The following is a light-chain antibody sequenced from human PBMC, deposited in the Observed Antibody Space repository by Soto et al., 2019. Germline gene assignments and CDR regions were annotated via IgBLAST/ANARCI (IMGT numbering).Light chain of an antibody. CDR3: QQYNSYSQT. Sequence: IQLTQSPSFLSASVGDRVTITCRASQGISSYLAWYQQKPGKAPKLLIYAASTLQSGVPSRFSGSGSGTEFTLTISSLQPDDFATYYCQQYNSYSQTFGQGTKWIS. V-gene: IGKV1-9*01. CDR1: QGISSY. J-gene: IGKJ1*01. CDR2: AAS.